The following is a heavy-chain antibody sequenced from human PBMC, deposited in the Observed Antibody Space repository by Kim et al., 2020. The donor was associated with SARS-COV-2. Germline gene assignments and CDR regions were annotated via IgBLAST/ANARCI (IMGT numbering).Heavy chain of an antibody. V-gene: IGHV3-48*02. CDR3: ARDDTGIAVAGIPLDYGMDV. Sequence: GGSLRLSCVASGFTFSSYSMNWVRQAPGKGLEWVSYISSSSSLIYYADSVKGRFTISRDNAKNSLYLQMNSLRDEDTAVYYCARDDTGIAVAGIPLDYGMDVWGQGTTVTVSS. D-gene: IGHD6-19*01. CDR2: ISSSSSLI. CDR1: GFTFSSYS. J-gene: IGHJ6*02.